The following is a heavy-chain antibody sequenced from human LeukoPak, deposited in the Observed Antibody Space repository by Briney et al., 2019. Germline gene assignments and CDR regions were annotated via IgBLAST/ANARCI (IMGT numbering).Heavy chain of an antibody. CDR1: GYTFTGYY. D-gene: IGHD3-10*01. Sequence: ASVKVSCKASGYTFTGYYMHWVRQAPGQGLEWMGWINPNSGGTNYAQKFQGRVTMTRDTSISTAYMELSRLRSDDTAVYYCARDQYYYGSGSYSQGYGMDVWGQGTTVTVSS. CDR3: ARDQYYYGSGSYSQGYGMDV. V-gene: IGHV1-2*02. CDR2: INPNSGGT. J-gene: IGHJ6*02.